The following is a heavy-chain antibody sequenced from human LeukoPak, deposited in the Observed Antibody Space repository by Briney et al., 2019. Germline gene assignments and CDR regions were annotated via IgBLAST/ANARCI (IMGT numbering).Heavy chain of an antibody. CDR3: ATHSSSWYEYFQH. D-gene: IGHD6-13*01. J-gene: IGHJ1*01. CDR2: ISGSGGST. CDR1: GFTFSSYA. V-gene: IGHV3-23*01. Sequence: GGSLRLSCAASGFTFSSYAMSWVRQAPGKGLEWVSAISGSGGSTYYADSVKGRFTISRDNSKNTLNLQMNSLRAEDTAVYYCATHSSSWYEYFQHWGQGTLVTVSS.